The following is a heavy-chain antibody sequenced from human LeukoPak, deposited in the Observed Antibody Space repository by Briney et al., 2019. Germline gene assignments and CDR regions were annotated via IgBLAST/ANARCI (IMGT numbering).Heavy chain of an antibody. Sequence: SETLSLTCTVSGGSISSYYWSWIRQPPGKGLEWIGYIYTSGSTNYNPSLESRVTISVDTSKNQFSLKLSSETAADTAVYYCARNYYDSSGYFLVPFDPWGQGTLVTVSS. CDR1: GGSISSYY. CDR3: ARNYYDSSGYFLVPFDP. J-gene: IGHJ5*02. V-gene: IGHV4-4*09. CDR2: IYTSGST. D-gene: IGHD3-22*01.